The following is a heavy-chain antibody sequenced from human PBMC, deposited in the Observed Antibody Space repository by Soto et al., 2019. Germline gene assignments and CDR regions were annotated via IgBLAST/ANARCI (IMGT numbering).Heavy chain of an antibody. CDR3: ATPSGIIPKIGDYYYYGMDV. CDR2: IYYSGST. Sequence: SETLSLTCTVSGGSISSSSYYWGWIRQPPGKGLEWIGSIYYSGSTYYNPSLKSRVTISVDTSKNQFSLELSSVTAADTAVYYCATPSGIIPKIGDYYYYGMDVWGQGTTVTVSS. CDR1: GGSISSSSYY. J-gene: IGHJ6*02. V-gene: IGHV4-39*01. D-gene: IGHD2-15*01.